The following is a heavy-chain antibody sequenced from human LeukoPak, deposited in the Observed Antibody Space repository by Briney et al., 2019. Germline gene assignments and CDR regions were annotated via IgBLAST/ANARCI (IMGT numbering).Heavy chain of an antibody. CDR2: MNPDSGNT. CDR1: GYTFTNSD. V-gene: IGHV1-8*01. J-gene: IGHJ4*02. Sequence: ASVKVSCKTSGYTFTNSDINWVRQATGQGLEWMGWMNPDSGNTGYAQNFQGRITMTRNTSINTAYMELSSLRSEDTAVYYCASAAIAVAGRFDYWGQGTLVTVSS. CDR3: ASAAIAVAGRFDY. D-gene: IGHD6-19*01.